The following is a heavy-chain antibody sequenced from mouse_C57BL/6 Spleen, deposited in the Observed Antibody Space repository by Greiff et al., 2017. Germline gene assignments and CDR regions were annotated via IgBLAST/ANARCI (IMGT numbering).Heavy chain of an antibody. CDR3: ARGFTTVVATPYYFDY. V-gene: IGHV1-63*01. CDR2: IYPGGGYT. D-gene: IGHD1-1*01. Sequence: QVQLKESGAELVRPGTSVKMSCKASGYTFTNYWIGWAKQRPGHGLEWIGDIYPGGGYTNYNEKFKGKATLTADKSSSTAYMQFSSLTSEDSAIYYCARGFTTVVATPYYFDYWGQGTTLTVSS. CDR1: GYTFTNYW. J-gene: IGHJ2*01.